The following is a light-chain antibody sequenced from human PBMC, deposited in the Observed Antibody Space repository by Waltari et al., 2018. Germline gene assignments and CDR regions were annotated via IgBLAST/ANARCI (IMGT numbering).Light chain of an antibody. V-gene: IGLV2-14*01. Sequence: QSALTQPASVSGSPGQSITISCTGTSSDVGYYNYVAWYQQHPGKAPKLMMFEVSNRPSVVSTRFSGSKSGSTASLTISGLQSEDEAEYYCSSFTRSNSYVFGTGTEVIVL. CDR3: SSFTRSNSYV. J-gene: IGLJ1*01. CDR2: EVS. CDR1: SSDVGYYNY.